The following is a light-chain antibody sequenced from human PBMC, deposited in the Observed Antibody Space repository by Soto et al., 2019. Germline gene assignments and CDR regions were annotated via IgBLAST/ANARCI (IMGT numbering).Light chain of an antibody. Sequence: DIQMTQSPSSLSASIGDRVTITCRTSQSVSSYLNWYQQKPGKAPKVLIFEASSLHSGVPSRFSGSGSGTDFTLTISRPPTEEFSTYYGQQRYISPLTFGGGTKVEIK. CDR3: QQRYISPLT. CDR1: QSVSSY. V-gene: IGKV1-39*01. CDR2: EAS. J-gene: IGKJ4*01.